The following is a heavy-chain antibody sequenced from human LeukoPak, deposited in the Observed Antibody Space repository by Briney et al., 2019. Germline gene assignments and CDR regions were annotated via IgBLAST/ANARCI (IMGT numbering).Heavy chain of an antibody. CDR3: AKDRGSGSKTVDWFDP. J-gene: IGHJ5*02. CDR2: ISGSGGST. Sequence: PGGSLRLSCAASGFTFSSYAMSWVRQAPGKGLEWVSAISGSGGSTYYADSVKGRFTISRDNSKNTLYLQMNSLRAEDTAVYYCAKDRGSGSKTVDWFDPWGQGTLVTVSS. V-gene: IGHV3-23*01. CDR1: GFTFSSYA. D-gene: IGHD1-26*01.